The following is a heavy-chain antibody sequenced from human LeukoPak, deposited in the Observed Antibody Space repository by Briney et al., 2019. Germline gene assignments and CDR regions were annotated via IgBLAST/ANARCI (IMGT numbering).Heavy chain of an antibody. CDR2: IYSGGST. J-gene: IGHJ4*02. V-gene: IGHV3-66*01. CDR3: ARDRGYYDSSGFDY. Sequence: GGSLRLSCAASGFTVSSNYMSWVRQAPGKGLEWVSVIYSGGSTYYADSVKGRFTISRDNSKDTLYLQMNSLRAEDTAVYYCARDRGYYDSSGFDYWGQGTLVTVSS. D-gene: IGHD3-22*01. CDR1: GFTVSSNY.